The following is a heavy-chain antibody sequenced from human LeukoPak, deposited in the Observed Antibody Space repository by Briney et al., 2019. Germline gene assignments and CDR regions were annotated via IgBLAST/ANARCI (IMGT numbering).Heavy chain of an antibody. CDR1: GFTFSSYG. D-gene: IGHD6-6*01. CDR3: ARVDIAARHLDN. V-gene: IGHV3-33*01. Sequence: GGSLRLSCAASGFTFSSYGMHWVRQAPGKGLEWVAVIWYDGSEKHDADSVRGRFTISRDNSKTTMYLQMNSLRAEDTAVYYCARVDIAARHLDNWGQGTRVTVSS. CDR2: IWYDGSEK. J-gene: IGHJ4*02.